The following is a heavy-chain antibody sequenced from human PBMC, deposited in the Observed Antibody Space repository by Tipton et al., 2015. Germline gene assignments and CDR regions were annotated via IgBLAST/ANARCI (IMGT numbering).Heavy chain of an antibody. V-gene: IGHV3-23*01. Sequence: GSLRLSCAASGFTFRNYAMSWVRQAPGKGLEWVSAISGSGGSTYYADSVKGRFTISRDNSKNTLYLQMNSLRAEDTAVYFCARDWSSDYSDPLTLFGLGMDVWGKGTTVTVSS. CDR3: ARDWSSDYSDPLTLFGLGMDV. J-gene: IGHJ6*03. CDR2: ISGSGGST. CDR1: GFTFRNYA. D-gene: IGHD4-17*01.